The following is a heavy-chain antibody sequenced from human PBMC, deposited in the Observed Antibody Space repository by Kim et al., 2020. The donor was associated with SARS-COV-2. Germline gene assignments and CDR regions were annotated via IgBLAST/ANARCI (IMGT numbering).Heavy chain of an antibody. CDR2: ISSSSNTI. CDR3: AKDAADYGDYGELDS. V-gene: IGHV3-48*02. J-gene: IGHJ5*01. Sequence: GGSLRLSCAASGFTFSSYSMNWVRQAPGKGLECISHISSSSNTIWYADSVKGRFTISRDNAKNSLYLQMNSLRDEDTAVYYCAKDAADYGDYGELDSWGQGTLVTVSS. CDR1: GFTFSSYS. D-gene: IGHD4-17*01.